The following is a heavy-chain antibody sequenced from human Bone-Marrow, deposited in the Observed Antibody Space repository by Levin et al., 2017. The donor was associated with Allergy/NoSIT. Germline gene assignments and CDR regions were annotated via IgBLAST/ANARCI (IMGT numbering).Heavy chain of an antibody. CDR3: ARGAPWKMGYYVDY. D-gene: IGHD3-10*01. J-gene: IGHJ4*02. Sequence: ASETLSLTCAVSGGSIISGGYSWSWIRQPPGKGLEWIGHIYHSGNTFYNPSLSSRVSLSVDTSNNQFSLRLSSVAAADTAVYFCARGAPWKMGYYVDYWGQGSLVTVSS. CDR2: IYHSGNT. CDR1: GGSIISGGYS. V-gene: IGHV4-30-2*01.